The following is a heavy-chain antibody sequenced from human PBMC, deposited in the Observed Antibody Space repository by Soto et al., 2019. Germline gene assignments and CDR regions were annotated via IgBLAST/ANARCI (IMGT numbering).Heavy chain of an antibody. CDR3: AKKVREYQLLYVLDY. Sequence: GGSLRLSCAASGFTFSSYAMSWVRQAPGKGLEWVSAISGSGGSTYYADSVKGRFTISRDNSKNTLYLQMNSLRAEDTAVYYCAKKVREYQLLYVLDYWGQGTLVTVSS. CDR2: ISGSGGST. CDR1: GFTFSSYA. J-gene: IGHJ4*02. D-gene: IGHD2-2*01. V-gene: IGHV3-23*01.